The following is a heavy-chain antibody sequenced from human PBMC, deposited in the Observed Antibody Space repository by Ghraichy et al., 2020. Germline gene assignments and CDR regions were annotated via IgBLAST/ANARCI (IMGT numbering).Heavy chain of an antibody. CDR1: DGSFSAYY. Sequence: SETLSLTCGVSDGSFSAYYWSWIRQSPGKGLEWIGEIDQSGSTHYNPSLKSRVTMSVDTSKNQFSLKLSSVTAADTAVYYCARLGGFPHSSNRFLSRKYGLDVWGQGTTVTVSS. CDR2: IDQSGST. V-gene: IGHV4-34*01. D-gene: IGHD6-13*01. CDR3: ARLGGFPHSSNRFLSRKYGLDV. J-gene: IGHJ6*02.